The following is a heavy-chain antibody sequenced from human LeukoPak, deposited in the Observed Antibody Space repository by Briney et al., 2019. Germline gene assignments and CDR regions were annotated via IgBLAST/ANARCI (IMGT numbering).Heavy chain of an antibody. CDR3: ARGWRYSYASGFDY. CDR1: GGSISSGGYS. D-gene: IGHD5-18*01. Sequence: NPSQTLSLTCAVSGGSISSGGYSWSWIRQPPGKGLEWIGYIYHSESTYYNPSLKSRVTISVDRSKNQFSLRLSSVTAADTAVYYCARGWRYSYASGFDYWGQGTLVTVSS. J-gene: IGHJ4*02. CDR2: IYHSEST. V-gene: IGHV4-30-2*01.